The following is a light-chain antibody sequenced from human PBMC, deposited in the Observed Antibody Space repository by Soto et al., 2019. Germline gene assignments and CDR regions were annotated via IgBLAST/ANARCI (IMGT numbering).Light chain of an antibody. V-gene: IGLV2-23*01. CDR2: EGS. J-gene: IGLJ1*01. Sequence: QSVLTQPASVSGSPGQSITISCTGTSSDVGSYKFVSWYQHHPGKAPKLMIHEGSKRPSGVSNRFSGSKCGNTASLTISGLQAEDEADYYCCSYAGSGTYVFGTGTKVTVL. CDR3: CSYAGSGTYV. CDR1: SSDVGSYKF.